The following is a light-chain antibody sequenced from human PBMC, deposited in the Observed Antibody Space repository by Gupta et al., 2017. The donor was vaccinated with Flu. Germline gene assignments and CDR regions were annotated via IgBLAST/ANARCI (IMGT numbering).Light chain of an antibody. CDR2: IAS. Sequence: DIHMTQSPSTLSASVGDRVTITCRASQGISRWLAWYQQKPGKAPKFLIYIASSLERGVPSRFSGSGSGTEFTLTISSLQPEDFASYYCQHENSYPWTFGQGTKVEIK. J-gene: IGKJ1*01. CDR3: QHENSYPWT. V-gene: IGKV1-5*03. CDR1: QGISRW.